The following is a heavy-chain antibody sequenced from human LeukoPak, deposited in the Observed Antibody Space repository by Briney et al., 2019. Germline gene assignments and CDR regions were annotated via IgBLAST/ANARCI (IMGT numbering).Heavy chain of an antibody. D-gene: IGHD3-22*01. CDR1: GFTFSSYW. CDR3: ASLSITMIVVVSDY. J-gene: IGHJ4*02. Sequence: GGSLRLSCAASGFTFSSYWMHWVRQAPGKGLVWVSRINSDGSSTSYAGSVKGRFTISRDNAKNTLYLQMNSLRVEDTAVYYCASLSITMIVVVSDYWGQGTLVTVSS. V-gene: IGHV3-74*01. CDR2: INSDGSST.